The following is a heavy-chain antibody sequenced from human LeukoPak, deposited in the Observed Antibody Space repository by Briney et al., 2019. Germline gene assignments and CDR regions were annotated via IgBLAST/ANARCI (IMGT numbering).Heavy chain of an antibody. D-gene: IGHD3-22*01. CDR1: GFTFSRYW. Sequence: GGSLRLSCAASGFTFSRYWMHWVRQAPGKGLVWVSRINSDGSTTTYADSVKGRFTISRDNAKNTLYLQMNSLRAEDTAVYYCAKYDSSGYFFDYWGQGTLITVSS. V-gene: IGHV3-74*03. CDR3: AKYDSSGYFFDY. CDR2: INSDGSTT. J-gene: IGHJ4*02.